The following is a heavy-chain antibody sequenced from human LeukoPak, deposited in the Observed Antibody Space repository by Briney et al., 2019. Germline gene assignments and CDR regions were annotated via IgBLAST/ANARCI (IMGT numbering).Heavy chain of an antibody. V-gene: IGHV3-30*02. D-gene: IGHD4-17*01. CDR1: GFILSTYG. Sequence: PGGSLRLSCAASGFILSTYGMHWVRQAPGKGLEWVAFIRYDGRIKYYADSVKGRFTTSRDPSKNTMDLQMNSLRAEDTALYYCAKFADLGPTVTTDYWGQGTLVTVSS. J-gene: IGHJ4*02. CDR2: IRYDGRIK. CDR3: AKFADLGPTVTTDY.